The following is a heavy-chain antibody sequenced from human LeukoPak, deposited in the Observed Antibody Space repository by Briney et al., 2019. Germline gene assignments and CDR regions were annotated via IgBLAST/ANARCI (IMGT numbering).Heavy chain of an antibody. V-gene: IGHV3-23*01. J-gene: IGHJ3*02. Sequence: GGSLRLSCAASGFTFSSYAMSWVRQAPGRGLEWVSSSGDNTRYADSVKGRFTISRDNSKNTLDLQMIGLRAEDTAVYYCAKSWRYYDSSNYYAFDIWGQGTMVTVSS. CDR1: GFTFSSYA. CDR3: AKSWRYYDSSNYYAFDI. D-gene: IGHD3-22*01. CDR2: SGDNT.